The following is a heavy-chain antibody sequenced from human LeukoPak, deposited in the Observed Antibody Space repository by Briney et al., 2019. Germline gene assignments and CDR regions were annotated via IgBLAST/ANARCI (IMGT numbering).Heavy chain of an antibody. CDR3: AKAGQDIVVVVAATNYYYYMDV. J-gene: IGHJ6*03. CDR1: GFTFSSYA. CDR2: ISYDGSNK. Sequence: GGSLRLSCAASGFTFSSYAMHWVRQAPGKGLEWVAVISYDGSNKYYADSVKGRFTISRDNSKNTLYLQMNSLRAEDTAVYYCAKAGQDIVVVVAATNYYYYMDVWGKGTTVTVSS. V-gene: IGHV3-30*01. D-gene: IGHD2-15*01.